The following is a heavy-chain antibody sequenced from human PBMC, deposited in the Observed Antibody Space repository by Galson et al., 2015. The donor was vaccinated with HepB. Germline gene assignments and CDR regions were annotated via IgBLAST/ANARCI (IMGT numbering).Heavy chain of an antibody. Sequence: SLRLSCAASGFTFDDYAMHWVRQAPGKGLEWVSGISWNSGSIGYADSVKGRFTISRDNAKNSLYLQMNSLRAEDTALYYCAKDSDPSLVVTAIGPGPNAFDIWGQGTMVAVSS. CDR1: GFTFDDYA. D-gene: IGHD2-21*02. CDR3: AKDSDPSLVVTAIGPGPNAFDI. J-gene: IGHJ3*02. V-gene: IGHV3-9*01. CDR2: ISWNSGSI.